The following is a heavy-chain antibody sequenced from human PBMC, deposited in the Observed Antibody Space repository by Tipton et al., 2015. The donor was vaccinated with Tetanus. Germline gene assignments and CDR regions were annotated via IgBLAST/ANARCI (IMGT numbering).Heavy chain of an antibody. CDR1: GFTFSSYA. Sequence: GSLRLSCAASGFTFSSYAMSWVRQAPGKGLEWVSVIYSGGSSTYYADSVKGRFTISRDNSKNTLYLQMNSLRAEDTAVYYCAKPDSSGYYYYFDYRGQGTLVTVSS. J-gene: IGHJ4*02. CDR2: IYSGGSST. V-gene: IGHV3-23*03. CDR3: AKPDSSGYYYYFDY. D-gene: IGHD3-22*01.